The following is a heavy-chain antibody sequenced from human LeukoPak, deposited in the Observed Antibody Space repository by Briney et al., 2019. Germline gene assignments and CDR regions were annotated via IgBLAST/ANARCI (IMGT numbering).Heavy chain of an antibody. CDR2: IYTSGST. Sequence: SETLSLTCTVSGGSISSYYWSWIRQPAGKGLEWIGRIYTSGSTNYNPSLKSRVTISVDKSKNQFSLNLSSVTAADTAVYYCARGGAIAATIYSYWGQGTLVTVSS. J-gene: IGHJ4*02. CDR3: ARGGAIAATIYSY. CDR1: GGSISSYY. V-gene: IGHV4-4*07. D-gene: IGHD5-12*01.